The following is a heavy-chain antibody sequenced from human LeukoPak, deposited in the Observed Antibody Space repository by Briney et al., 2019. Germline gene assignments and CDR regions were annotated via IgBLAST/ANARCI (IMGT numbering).Heavy chain of an antibody. J-gene: IGHJ2*01. CDR1: GDSISSGAYG. Sequence: SETLSLTCSVSGDSISSGAYGWTWMRQPAGKGLEWIGHVYSNGNSNYNSSLKRRVTISVDTSKKEFSLKLTSVTAADTAVYYCARLLLWFGESWYFDLWGRGTLVTVSS. CDR3: ARLLLWFGESWYFDL. CDR2: VYSNGNS. V-gene: IGHV4-61*09. D-gene: IGHD3-10*01.